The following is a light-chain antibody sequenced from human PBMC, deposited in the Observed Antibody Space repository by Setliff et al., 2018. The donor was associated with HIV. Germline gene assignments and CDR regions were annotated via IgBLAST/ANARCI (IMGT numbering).Light chain of an antibody. J-gene: IGLJ3*02. CDR2: EVT. CDR1: SSDVGAYNY. Sequence: QSVLTQPASVSGSPGQSITLSCTVASSDVGAYNYVSWHQHHPGKAPKLMIYEVTNRPSGVSNRFSGSKSGNTASLTISGLQAEDEAHYYCSSYTSSRTLVFGGETQLTVL. V-gene: IGLV2-14*01. CDR3: SSYTSSRTLV.